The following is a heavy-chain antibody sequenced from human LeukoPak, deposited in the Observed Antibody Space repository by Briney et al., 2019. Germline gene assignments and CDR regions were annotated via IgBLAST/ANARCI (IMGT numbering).Heavy chain of an antibody. J-gene: IGHJ5*02. CDR2: ISGSGGST. D-gene: IGHD6-19*01. Sequence: GGSLRLSCAASGFTFSSYAMSWVRQAPGKGLEWVSAISGSGGSTYSADSVKGRFTISRDNSKNTLYLQMNSLRAEDTAVYYCAKDWVAVAGTNWFDPWGQGTLVTVSS. CDR3: AKDWVAVAGTNWFDP. V-gene: IGHV3-23*01. CDR1: GFTFSSYA.